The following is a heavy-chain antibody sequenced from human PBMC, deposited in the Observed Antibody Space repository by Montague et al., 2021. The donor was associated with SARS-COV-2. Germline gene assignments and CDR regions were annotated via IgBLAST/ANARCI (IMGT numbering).Heavy chain of an antibody. J-gene: IGHJ4*02. V-gene: IGHV4-59*01. CDR2: VHYTGST. D-gene: IGHD1-1*01. CDR3: ARAQNTCFIANCVNYFDV. Sequence: SETLSLTCEVSGGSISSYYWTWIRQSPGKGLEWIGYVHYTGSTKYNPPLKTRVSLSLDTPKNHFSLHLSSVTAADTAIYFCARAQNTCFIANCVNYFDVWGLGALVTVSS. CDR1: GGSISSYY.